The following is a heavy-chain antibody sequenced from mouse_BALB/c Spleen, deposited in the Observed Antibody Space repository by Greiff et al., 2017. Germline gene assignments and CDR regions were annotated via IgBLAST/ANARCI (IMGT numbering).Heavy chain of an antibody. Sequence: VKLVESGPELVKPGASVKMSCKASGYTFTDYVISWVKQRTGQGLEWIGEIYPGSGSTYYNEKFKGKATLTADKSSNTAYMQLSSLTSEDSAVYFCARGALGRAWFAYWGQGTLVTVSA. D-gene: IGHD4-1*01. CDR1: GYTFTDYV. CDR3: ARGALGRAWFAY. CDR2: IYPGSGST. J-gene: IGHJ3*01. V-gene: IGHV1-77*01.